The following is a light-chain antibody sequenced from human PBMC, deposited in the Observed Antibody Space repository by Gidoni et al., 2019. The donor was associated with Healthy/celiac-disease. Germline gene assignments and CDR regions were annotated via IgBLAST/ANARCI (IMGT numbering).Light chain of an antibody. V-gene: IGKV1-9*01. CDR3: QQLNSYPLT. CDR2: AAS. Sequence: DIQLTQSPSFLSASVGDRVTITCRASQGISSYLAWYQQKPGKAPKLLIYAASTVQSGVPSRFSGSGSGTEFTLTISSLQPEDFATYYCQQLNSYPLTCGGGTKVEIK. CDR1: QGISSY. J-gene: IGKJ4*01.